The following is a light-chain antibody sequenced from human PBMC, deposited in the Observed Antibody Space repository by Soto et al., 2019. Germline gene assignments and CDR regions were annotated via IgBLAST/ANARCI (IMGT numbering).Light chain of an antibody. Sequence: ESVLTQSPGTLSLSPGERATLSCRASQSVSSIYLAWYQQKPGQAPRLLIYGASSRATGIPDRFSGSGSGKDFTLTISSLEAEDFAVYHCEQYGSPWGTFGQVTNVDIK. V-gene: IGKV3-20*01. CDR2: GAS. CDR3: EQYGSPWGT. CDR1: QSVSSIY. J-gene: IGKJ1*01.